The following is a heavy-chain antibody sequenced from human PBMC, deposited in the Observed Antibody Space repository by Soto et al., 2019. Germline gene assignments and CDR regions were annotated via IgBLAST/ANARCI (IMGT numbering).Heavy chain of an antibody. J-gene: IGHJ6*02. Sequence: GGSLRLSCAASGFTFSSYWMHWVRQAPGKGLVWVSRINSDASSTSYADSVKGRFTISRDNAKNTLYLQMNSLRAEDTAVYYCARDYCSSTSCYYYYYYGMDVWGQVTTVTVSS. CDR2: INSDASST. CDR1: GFTFSSYW. V-gene: IGHV3-74*01. CDR3: ARDYCSSTSCYYYYYYGMDV. D-gene: IGHD2-2*01.